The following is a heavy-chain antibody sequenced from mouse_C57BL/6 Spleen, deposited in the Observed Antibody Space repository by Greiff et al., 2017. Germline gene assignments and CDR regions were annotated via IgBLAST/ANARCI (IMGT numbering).Heavy chain of an antibody. V-gene: IGHV1-55*01. CDR3: ARGGDWYFDV. CDR1: GYTFTSYW. Sequence: QVQLQQPGAELVKPGASVKMSCKASGYTFTSYWITWVKQRPGQGLEWIGDIYPGSGSNNYNEKFKSKATLTVDTSCSTAYMQLSSLTSEDSAVYYCARGGDWYFDVWGTGTTVTVSS. J-gene: IGHJ1*03. CDR2: IYPGSGSN.